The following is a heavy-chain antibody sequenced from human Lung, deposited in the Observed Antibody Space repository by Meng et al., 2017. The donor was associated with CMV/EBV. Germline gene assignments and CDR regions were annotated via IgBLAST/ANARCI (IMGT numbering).Heavy chain of an antibody. J-gene: IGHJ6*02. D-gene: IGHD2-21*01. Sequence: GGSLRPXCAASGFTSSSYSINWVRQAPGKGLGWVSSISSSGTYIYYADSVKGRFTISRDNAQNSLYLQMNSLRAEDTAVYYCARDVSPRSSAYFAIYYFYALDVWGQGXTVTVSS. V-gene: IGHV3-21*01. CDR2: ISSSGTYI. CDR3: ARDVSPRSSAYFAIYYFYALDV. CDR1: GFTSSSYS.